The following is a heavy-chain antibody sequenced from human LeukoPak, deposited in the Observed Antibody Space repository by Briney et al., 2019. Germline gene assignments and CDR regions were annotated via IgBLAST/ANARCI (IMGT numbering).Heavy chain of an antibody. CDR2: IYYSGST. CDR3: ARERSSSSVVTAISDAFDI. J-gene: IGHJ3*02. CDR1: GGSISSYY. D-gene: IGHD2-21*02. V-gene: IGHV4-59*01. Sequence: PSETLSLTCTVSGGSISSYYWSWIRQPPGKGLEWIGYIYYSGSTNYNPSLKSRVTISVDTSKNQFSLKLSSVTAADTAVYYCARERSSSSVVTAISDAFDIWGQGTMVTVSS.